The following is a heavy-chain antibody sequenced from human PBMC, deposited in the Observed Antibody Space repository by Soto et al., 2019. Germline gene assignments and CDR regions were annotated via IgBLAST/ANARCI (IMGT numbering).Heavy chain of an antibody. CDR3: AKDRYGGYIFDS. V-gene: IGHV4-31*03. Sequence: QVQLQESGPGLVTPSQTLSLTCTVSGGSISSGGYYWSWSRQHPEQGPEWIGYMFHRGTTYYYPYIKGRVSISLDTSKTQFSQKLTSVTAADTAVYYCAKDRYGGYIFDSWGQGTLVTVSS. D-gene: IGHD5-12*01. CDR2: MFHRGTT. CDR1: GGSISSGGYY. J-gene: IGHJ5*01.